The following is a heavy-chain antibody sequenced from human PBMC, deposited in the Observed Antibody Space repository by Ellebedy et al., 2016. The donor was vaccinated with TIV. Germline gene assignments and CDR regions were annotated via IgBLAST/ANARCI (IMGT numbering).Heavy chain of an antibody. Sequence: GESLKISCKASGYFFNSHWIGWVRQMPGKGLEWMGIIYPADSDTRYSPSFEGQVTISVDKSITTVYLQWNSLKASDTAMYYCAKRDGDWGSWGQGTLVTVSS. CDR1: GYFFNSHW. D-gene: IGHD2-21*01. V-gene: IGHV5-51*01. CDR3: AKRDGDWGS. CDR2: IYPADSDT. J-gene: IGHJ5*02.